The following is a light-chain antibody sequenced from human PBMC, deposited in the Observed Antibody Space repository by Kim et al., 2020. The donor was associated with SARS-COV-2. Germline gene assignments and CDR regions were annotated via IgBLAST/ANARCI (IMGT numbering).Light chain of an antibody. Sequence: EIVMTQSPATLSVSPGERATLSCRASQSVSSNLAWYQQKPGQAPRLLIYGASTRATGIPARFSGSGSGTEFTLTISSLQSEDFAVYYCQQYDNRPRTFGEGTKVYIK. CDR2: GAS. V-gene: IGKV3-15*01. CDR3: QQYDNRPRT. CDR1: QSVSSN. J-gene: IGKJ1*01.